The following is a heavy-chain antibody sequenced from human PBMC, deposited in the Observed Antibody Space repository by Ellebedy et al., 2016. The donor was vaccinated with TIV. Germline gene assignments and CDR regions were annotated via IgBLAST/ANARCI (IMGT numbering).Heavy chain of an antibody. J-gene: IGHJ4*02. CDR3: ARGAPFPYYFDS. Sequence: MPGGSLRLSCAVSGGFISNYYWTWIRQSPATGLEWIGYIYHRVTNGSYPYLKSRVTISVDTPKNQFSLKLNSVTAADTAVYYCARGAPFPYYFDSWGQGLLVTVSS. CDR1: GGFISNYY. CDR2: IYHRVTN. V-gene: IGHV4-59*01.